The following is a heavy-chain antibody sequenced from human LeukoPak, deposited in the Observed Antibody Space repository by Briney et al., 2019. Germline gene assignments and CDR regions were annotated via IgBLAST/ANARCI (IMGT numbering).Heavy chain of an antibody. D-gene: IGHD6-19*01. CDR3: ARAGIAVAGTFDY. V-gene: IGHV3-21*01. Sequence: GGSLRLSCAASGFTFSSYSMNWVRQAPGKGLEWVPSISSSSYIYYADSVKGRFTISRDNAKNSLYLQMNSLRAEDTAVYYCARAGIAVAGTFDYWGQGTLVTVSS. J-gene: IGHJ4*02. CDR1: GFTFSSYS. CDR2: ISSSSYI.